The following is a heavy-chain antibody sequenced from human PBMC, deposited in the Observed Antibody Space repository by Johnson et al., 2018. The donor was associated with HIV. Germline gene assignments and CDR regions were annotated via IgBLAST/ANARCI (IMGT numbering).Heavy chain of an antibody. CDR2: ISGSGGTM. Sequence: QMQLVESGGGLVKPGGSLRLSCAASGFTFHDSYMSWIRQAPGKGLEWISYISGSGGTMYSADSVKGRFTISRNNANNSLHLQMNNLRAEDTAVYYCAKARVGARGGAFDIWGRGTMVTVSS. CDR3: AKARVGARGGAFDI. D-gene: IGHD1-26*01. J-gene: IGHJ3*02. CDR1: GFTFHDSY. V-gene: IGHV3-11*04.